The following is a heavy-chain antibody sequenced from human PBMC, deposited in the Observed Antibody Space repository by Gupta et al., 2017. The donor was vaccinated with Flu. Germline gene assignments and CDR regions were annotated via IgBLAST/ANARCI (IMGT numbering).Heavy chain of an antibody. V-gene: IGHV3-9*01. Sequence: DYAMHWVRQAPGKGLEWVSDISWNSDSIGYADSVKGRFTISRDNAKNSLYLQMNSLRAEDTALYYCAKDSGSSGYYSAFDYWGQGTLVTVSS. J-gene: IGHJ4*02. CDR3: AKDSGSSGYYSAFDY. CDR1: DYA. CDR2: ISWNSDSI. D-gene: IGHD3-22*01.